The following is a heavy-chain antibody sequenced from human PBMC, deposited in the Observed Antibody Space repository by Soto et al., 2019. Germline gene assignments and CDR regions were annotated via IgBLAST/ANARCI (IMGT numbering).Heavy chain of an antibody. CDR2: IYYSGST. V-gene: IGHV4-31*03. CDR3: ARVYDSSGYPEYFQH. CDR1: GGSISSGGYY. Sequence: SETLSLTCTVSGGSISSGGYYWSWIRQHPGKGLEWIGYIYYSGSTYYNPSLKSRVTISVDTSKNQFSLKLSSVTAADTAVYYCARVYDSSGYPEYFQHWGQGTLVTVSS. D-gene: IGHD3-22*01. J-gene: IGHJ1*01.